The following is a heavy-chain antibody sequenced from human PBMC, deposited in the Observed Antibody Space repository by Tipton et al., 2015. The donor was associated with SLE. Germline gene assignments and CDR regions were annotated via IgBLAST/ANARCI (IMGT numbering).Heavy chain of an antibody. J-gene: IGHJ4*02. V-gene: IGHV3-30*04. D-gene: IGHD6-13*01. CDR2: ISYDGRNK. CDR1: GFTFSTYA. CDR3: ARALGVAAAYLGDY. Sequence: SLRLSCAASGFTFSTYAMHWVRQAPGKGLEWVAVISYDGRNKYYADSVKGRFTISRDNSKSTLYLQMKSLRAEDTAVYYCARALGVAAAYLGDYWGQGTLVTVSS.